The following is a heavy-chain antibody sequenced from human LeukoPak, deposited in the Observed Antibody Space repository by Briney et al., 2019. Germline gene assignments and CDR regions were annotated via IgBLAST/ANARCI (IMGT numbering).Heavy chain of an antibody. V-gene: IGHV3-30-3*01. D-gene: IGHD3-22*01. Sequence: GGSLRLSCAASGFTFSSYAMNWVRQAPGKGLEWVAVISYDGSNKYYADSVKGRFTISRDNSKNTLYLQMNSLRAEDTAVYFCARDLVDYYDSSGYYLDYWGQGTLVTVSS. CDR2: ISYDGSNK. CDR3: ARDLVDYYDSSGYYLDY. CDR1: GFTFSSYA. J-gene: IGHJ4*02.